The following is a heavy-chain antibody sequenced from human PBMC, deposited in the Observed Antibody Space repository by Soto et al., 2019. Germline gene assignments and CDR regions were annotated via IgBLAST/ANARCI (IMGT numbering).Heavy chain of an antibody. J-gene: IGHJ4*02. Sequence: EVQLLESGGGLVQPGGSLRLSCAASGFSLSNNAVSWVRQAPGKGLEWVSGISGSADSTYYADSVKGRFTISRDNSRNTLYLQMSSLRVEDTAVYYCAKAASPYGDYRRHFDYWGQGTLVTVSS. CDR1: GFSLSNNA. CDR2: ISGSADST. V-gene: IGHV3-23*01. D-gene: IGHD4-17*01. CDR3: AKAASPYGDYRRHFDY.